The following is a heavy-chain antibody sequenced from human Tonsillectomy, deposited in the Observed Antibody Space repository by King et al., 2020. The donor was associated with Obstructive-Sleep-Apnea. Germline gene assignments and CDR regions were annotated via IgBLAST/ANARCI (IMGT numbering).Heavy chain of an antibody. CDR3: ARIPEGYCSSTSCYYYYYYGMDV. V-gene: IGHV2-26*01. D-gene: IGHD2-2*01. CDR2: IFSNDEK. J-gene: IGHJ6*02. CDR1: GFSLSNARMG. Sequence: TLQESGPVLVKPTETLTLTCTVSGFSLSNARMGVSWIRQPPGKALEWLAHIFSNDEKSYSTSLKSRLTISKDTSKSQVVLTMTNMDPVDTATYYCARIPEGYCSSTSCYYYYYYGMDVWGQGTTVTVSS.